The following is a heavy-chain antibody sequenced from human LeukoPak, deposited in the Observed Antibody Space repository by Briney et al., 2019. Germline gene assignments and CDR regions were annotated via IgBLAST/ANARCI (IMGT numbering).Heavy chain of an antibody. CDR3: ARDTASGYSSGWLPDAFDI. V-gene: IGHV4-39*02. CDR2: VFYTGSI. J-gene: IGHJ3*02. Sequence: SETLSLTCTVSGASRSSGDYFWGWIRQPPGKGLEWIGSVFYTGSIYYNPSLKSRVTISIDTSKNQFSLRMSSMTAADTAVYYCARDTASGYSSGWLPDAFDIWGQGTMVTVSS. CDR1: GASRSSGDYF. D-gene: IGHD6-19*01.